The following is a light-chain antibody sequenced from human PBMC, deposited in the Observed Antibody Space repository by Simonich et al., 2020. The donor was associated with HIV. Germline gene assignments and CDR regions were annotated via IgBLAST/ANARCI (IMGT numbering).Light chain of an antibody. CDR1: QSISNN. V-gene: IGKV3-15*01. CDR2: GAS. Sequence: EIIMTQSPATLAVSPGKRATLSCRASQSISNNLAWYQQKPGQAPRLLIYGASTRATGIPARFSASGSGTDFTLKISRVEAEDVGVYYCMQGIHLPITFGQGTRLEMK. J-gene: IGKJ5*01. CDR3: MQGIHLPIT.